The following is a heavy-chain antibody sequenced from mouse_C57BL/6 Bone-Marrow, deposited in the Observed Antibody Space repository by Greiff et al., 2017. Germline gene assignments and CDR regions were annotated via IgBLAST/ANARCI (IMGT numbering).Heavy chain of an antibody. V-gene: IGHV1-55*01. J-gene: IGHJ1*03. Sequence: QVQLQQPGAELVKPGASVKMSCKASGYTFTSYWITWVKQRPGQGLEWIGDIYPTSGRTNYTEKFKSKAILTVDTSSNTAYMQLSSLTSEDSAVFSCARSGLLGRSFDDWGKGTTVTVSS. CDR1: GYTFTSYW. CDR3: ARSGLLGRSFDD. D-gene: IGHD2-13*01. CDR2: IYPTSGRT.